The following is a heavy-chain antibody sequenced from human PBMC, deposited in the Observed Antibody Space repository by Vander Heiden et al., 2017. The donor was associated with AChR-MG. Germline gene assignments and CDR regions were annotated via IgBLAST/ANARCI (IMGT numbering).Heavy chain of an antibody. J-gene: IGHJ4*02. CDR2: INHSGST. D-gene: IGHD5-18*01. Sequence: QVQLQQWGAGLLTPSETLSPTRAVPGGSFSDYYWSWIRQPPGKGLEGIGEINHSGSTNYNPSLKSRVTISVDTSKNQFSLKLSSVTAADTAVFYCATRGYSYGRYYFDYWGQGTLVTVSS. CDR3: ATRGYSYGRYYFDY. V-gene: IGHV4-34*01. CDR1: GGSFSDYY.